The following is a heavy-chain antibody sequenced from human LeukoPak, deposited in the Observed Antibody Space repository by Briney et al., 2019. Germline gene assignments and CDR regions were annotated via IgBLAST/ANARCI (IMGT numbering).Heavy chain of an antibody. CDR2: FDPEDGET. D-gene: IGHD3-10*01. J-gene: IGHJ5*02. V-gene: IGHV1-24*01. Sequence: ASVKVSCKVSGYTLTELSMHWVRQAPGKGLEWMGGFDPEDGETIYAQKFQGRVTMTEDTATDTAYMELSSLRSEDTAVYYCATILEVAMVRGVPFDPWGQGTLVTVSS. CDR1: GYTLTELS. CDR3: ATILEVAMVRGVPFDP.